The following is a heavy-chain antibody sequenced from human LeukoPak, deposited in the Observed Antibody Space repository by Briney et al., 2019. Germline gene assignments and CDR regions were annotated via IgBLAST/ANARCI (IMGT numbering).Heavy chain of an antibody. CDR1: GYSISSGYY. J-gene: IGHJ4*02. D-gene: IGHD3-10*01. CDR3: ARGGRFGEFPDY. V-gene: IGHV4-38-2*02. CDR2: IYHSGST. Sequence: SETLSLTCTVSGYSISSGYYWGWIRQPPGKGLEWIGSIYHSGSTYYNPSLKSRVTISVDTSKNQFSLKLSSVTAADTAVYYCARGGRFGEFPDYWGQGTLVTVSS.